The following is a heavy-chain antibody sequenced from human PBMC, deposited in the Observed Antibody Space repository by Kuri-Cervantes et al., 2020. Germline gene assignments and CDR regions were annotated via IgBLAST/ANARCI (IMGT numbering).Heavy chain of an antibody. V-gene: IGHV4-59*02. D-gene: IGHD6-19*01. CDR1: GGSVSRSY. CDR3: AREATGVAVAGLLGY. CDR2: IPYTDST. J-gene: IGHJ4*02. Sequence: SQTLSLTCAVSGGSVSRSYWSWMRQPPGKGLEWIGYIPYTDSTNYNPSLKSRVTITVDTSKNQFSLKLNSVTAADTAVYYCAREATGVAVAGLLGYWGQGTLVTVSS.